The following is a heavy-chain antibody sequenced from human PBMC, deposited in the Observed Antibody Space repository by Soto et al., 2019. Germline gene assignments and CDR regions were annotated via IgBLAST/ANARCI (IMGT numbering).Heavy chain of an antibody. J-gene: IGHJ4*02. Sequence: QLQLQESGPRLVKPSGTLSLTFTGSGGSIRSSDFYWDWVRQPPGKGLEWIGSINYSGTTFYSQFLRGRVTISVDTSSNQFSLKLSSVTAADTAVYYCARHHTGHDNLEQWGRGTLVTDSS. CDR1: GGSIRSSDFY. CDR2: INYSGTT. CDR3: ARHHTGHDNLEQ. D-gene: IGHD1-1*01. V-gene: IGHV4-39*01.